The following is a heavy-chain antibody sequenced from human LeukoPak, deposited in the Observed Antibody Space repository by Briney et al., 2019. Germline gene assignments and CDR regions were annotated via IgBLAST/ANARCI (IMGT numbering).Heavy chain of an antibody. J-gene: IGHJ3*02. V-gene: IGHV3-74*03. Sequence: GGSLRLSCAASGFTFSTHWMVWVRRAPGKGLLWVSRIDRDGSSTTYVDSVKGRFTNSRDNARSTLYLQMNSLRAEDTAVYYCATIVQGAFAISGLGTILTVSS. CDR3: ATIVQGAFAI. CDR2: IDRDGSST. CDR1: GFTFSTHW. D-gene: IGHD5-24*01.